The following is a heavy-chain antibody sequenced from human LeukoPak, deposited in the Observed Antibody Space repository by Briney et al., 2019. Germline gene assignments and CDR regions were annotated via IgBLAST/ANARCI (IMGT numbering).Heavy chain of an antibody. CDR1: GFTFDDFA. V-gene: IGHV3-43*02. Sequence: GGSLRLSCATSGFTFDDFAMHWVRQPPGKGLEWVSLISGDGISIYNADSVKGRSIISRDNNNSSLYLEMNSLRTEDTAFYYCAKDTRNAVVSRGYGIDVWGQGTPVTVSS. CDR2: ISGDGISI. CDR3: AKDTRNAVVSRGYGIDV. D-gene: IGHD2-15*01. J-gene: IGHJ6*02.